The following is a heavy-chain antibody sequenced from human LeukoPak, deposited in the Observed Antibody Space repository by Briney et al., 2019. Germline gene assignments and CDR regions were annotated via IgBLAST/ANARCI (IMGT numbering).Heavy chain of an antibody. CDR3: ARDRPEGYSSTYYFDY. V-gene: IGHV6-1*01. CDR1: GDSVSSNSAA. Sequence: SQTLSLTCAISGDSVSSNSAAWNWIRQSPSRGLEWLGRTYYRSKWYNDYAVSVKSRITINPDTSKNQFSLQLNSVTPEDTAVYYCARDRPEGYSSTYYFDYWGQGTLVTVSS. J-gene: IGHJ4*02. D-gene: IGHD3-22*01. CDR2: TYYRSKWYN.